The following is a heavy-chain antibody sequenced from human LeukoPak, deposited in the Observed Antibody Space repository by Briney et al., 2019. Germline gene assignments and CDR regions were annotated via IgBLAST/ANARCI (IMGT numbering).Heavy chain of an antibody. CDR3: ARDSSKQPWTYYFDY. V-gene: IGHV4-39*07. CDR2: IYYSGST. D-gene: IGHD2-2*01. Sequence: SETLSLTCTVSGGSISSSSYYWGWIRQPPGKGLEWIGSIYYSGSTYYNPSLKSRVTISVDTSKNQFSLKLSSVTAADTAVYYCARDSSKQPWTYYFDYWGQGTLVTVSS. CDR1: GGSISSSSYY. J-gene: IGHJ4*02.